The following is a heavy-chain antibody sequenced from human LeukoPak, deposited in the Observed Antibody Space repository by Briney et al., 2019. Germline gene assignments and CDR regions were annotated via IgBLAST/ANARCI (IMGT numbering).Heavy chain of an antibody. CDR3: ARYTEYYFDY. V-gene: IGHV3-7*01. CDR2: MKRDGSEI. CDR1: GFTFSTYW. D-gene: IGHD2-2*02. J-gene: IGHJ4*02. Sequence: GGSLRLSCAASGFTFSTYWMTWVRQAPGKGLEWVANMKRDGSEIYYAGSVKGRFTISRDNAKNSLYLQMNSLRAEDTAVHYCARYTEYYFDYWGQGTLVTVSS.